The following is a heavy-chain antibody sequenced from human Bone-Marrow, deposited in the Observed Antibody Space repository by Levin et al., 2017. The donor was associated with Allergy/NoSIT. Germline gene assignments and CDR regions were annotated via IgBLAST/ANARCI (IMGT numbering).Heavy chain of an antibody. CDR3: AKGTTVYFYYNGMDA. V-gene: IGHV3-23*01. Sequence: GGSLRLSCVASGFTFNAYAMNWVRLAPGQGLEWVSAMSGTTGSHYYADSVKGRFTISRDSSKNTLFLQMDSLRVEDTATYYCAKGTTVYFYYNGMDAWGQGTTVTVCS. D-gene: IGHD2/OR15-2a*01. CDR1: GFTFNAYA. CDR2: MSGTTGSH. J-gene: IGHJ6*02.